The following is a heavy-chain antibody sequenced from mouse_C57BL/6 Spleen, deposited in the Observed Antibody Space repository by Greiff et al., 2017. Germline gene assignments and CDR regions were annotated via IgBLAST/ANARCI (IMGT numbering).Heavy chain of an antibody. CDR2: INYDGSST. J-gene: IGHJ4*01. Sequence: EVKLVESEGGLVQPGSSMKLSCTASGFTFSDYYMAWVRQVPEKGLEWVANINYDGSSTYYLDSLKSRFIISRDNAKNILYLQMSSLKSEDTATYYCARDGGIYYAMDYWGQGTSVTVSS. CDR3: ARDGGIYYAMDY. V-gene: IGHV5-16*01. CDR1: GFTFSDYY. D-gene: IGHD1-1*01.